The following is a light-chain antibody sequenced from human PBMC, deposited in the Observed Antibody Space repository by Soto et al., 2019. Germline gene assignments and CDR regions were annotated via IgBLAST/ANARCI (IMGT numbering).Light chain of an antibody. J-gene: IGKJ4*01. CDR3: QQYYRWPLT. Sequence: EIVLTQSPATLSLSPGERATLSCRASQSISTSLAWYQQKPGQAPSLLIYGASTRATGVPVTFTGSGSGTEFTLTISRLQSEDFALYYCQQYYRWPLTFGGGTKVDIK. CDR1: QSISTS. V-gene: IGKV3-15*01. CDR2: GAS.